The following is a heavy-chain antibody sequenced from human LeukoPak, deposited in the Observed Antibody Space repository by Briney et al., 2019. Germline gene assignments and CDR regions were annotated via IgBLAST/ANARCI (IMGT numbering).Heavy chain of an antibody. J-gene: IGHJ4*02. CDR2: MNPDTGNT. CDR3: ARGRPTNLGGIY. D-gene: IGHD7-27*01. CDR1: GYTFTSHH. V-gene: IGHV1-8*01. Sequence: ASVKVSCKASGYTFTSHHINWVRQAAGQGLEWMGWMNPDTGNTAYAQKFQARVTMTWDTSKSTAYMELGSLRSEDTAVYYCARGRPTNLGGIYWGQGTLVTVSS.